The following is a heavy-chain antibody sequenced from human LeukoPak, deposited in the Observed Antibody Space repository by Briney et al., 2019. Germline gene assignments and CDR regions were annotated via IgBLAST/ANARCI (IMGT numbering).Heavy chain of an antibody. CDR1: GFNISNAW. D-gene: IGHD4/OR15-4a*01. CDR2: LKSKADGGTI. CDR3: TTDRLFFQH. V-gene: IGHV3-15*01. Sequence: PGGSLRLSCEALGFNISNAWMSWVRQTPGKGLEWVGRLKSKADGGTIDFAAPVTDRFTISRDASKNLMHLQLNSLKTEDSGVYFCTTDRLFFQHWGQGTVVTVS. J-gene: IGHJ1*01.